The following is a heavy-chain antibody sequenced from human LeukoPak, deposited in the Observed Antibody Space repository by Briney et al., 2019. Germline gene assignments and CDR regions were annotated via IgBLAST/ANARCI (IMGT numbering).Heavy chain of an antibody. V-gene: IGHV3-7*03. CDR3: ARVLRRCMDY. CDR2: IKQDGSEK. CDR1: GFTLSSYW. Sequence: GGSLRLSCAASGFTLSSYWMSWVRQAPGKGLEWAANIKQDGSEKYYVDSVKGRFTISRDNAKNSLYLQMNSLRAEDTAVYYCARVLRRCMDYWGQGTLVTVSS. J-gene: IGHJ4*02.